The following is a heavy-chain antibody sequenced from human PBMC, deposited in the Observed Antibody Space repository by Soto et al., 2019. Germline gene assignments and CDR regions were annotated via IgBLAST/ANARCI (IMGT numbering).Heavy chain of an antibody. CDR2: INAGNGST. D-gene: IGHD6-19*01. CDR3: ARDSYSSGWYDYYYGMDV. Sequence: ASVKVSCKASGYTFTSYAMHWVRQAPGQRLEWMGWINAGNGSTKYSQKFQGRVTITRDTSASTAYMELSSLRSEDTAVYYCARDSYSSGWYDYYYGMDVWGQGTTVTVSS. J-gene: IGHJ6*02. V-gene: IGHV1-3*01. CDR1: GYTFTSYA.